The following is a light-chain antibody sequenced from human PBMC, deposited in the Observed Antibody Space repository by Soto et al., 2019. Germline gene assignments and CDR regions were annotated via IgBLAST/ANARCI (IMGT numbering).Light chain of an antibody. V-gene: IGKV4-1*01. J-gene: IGKJ1*01. CDR2: WAS. Sequence: DIVMTQSPDSLAVSLGERATINCKFSQSVLYSSNNNNYLAWYQQKPGQHPKLLIYWASTRESGVPDRFSGSGSGTDFTLTISSLQAEDVAVYYCQQYYSTPRTFGQGTKVEIK. CDR1: QSVLYSSNNNNY. CDR3: QQYYSTPRT.